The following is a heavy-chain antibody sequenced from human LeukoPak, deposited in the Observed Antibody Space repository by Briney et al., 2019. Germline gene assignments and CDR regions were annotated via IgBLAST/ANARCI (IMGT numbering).Heavy chain of an antibody. CDR2: ISAYNGNT. CDR1: GYTFSAYC. J-gene: IGHJ4*02. Sequence: ASVKVSCKASGYTFSAYCMHWVRQAPGQGLEWMGWISAYNGNTNYAQKLQGRVTMTTDTSTSTAYMELRSLRSDDTAVYYCARDQWIQLWGPPGDYWGQGTLVTVSS. V-gene: IGHV1-18*01. CDR3: ARDQWIQLWGPPGDY. D-gene: IGHD5-18*01.